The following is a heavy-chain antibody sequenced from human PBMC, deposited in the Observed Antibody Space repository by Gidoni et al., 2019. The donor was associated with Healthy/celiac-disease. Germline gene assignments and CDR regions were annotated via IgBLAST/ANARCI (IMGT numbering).Heavy chain of an antibody. V-gene: IGHV1-69*06. D-gene: IGHD2-2*02. J-gene: IGHJ6*03. CDR1: GGTFSSYA. CDR2: IIPIFGTA. Sequence: QVQLVQSGAEVKKPGSSVKVSCKASGGTFSSYAISWVRQAPGQGLEWMGGIIPIFGTANYAQKFQGRVTITADKSTSTAYMELSSLRSEDTAVYYCARGWGCSSTSCYTGLNYYYMDVWGKGTTVTVSS. CDR3: ARGWGCSSTSCYTGLNYYYMDV.